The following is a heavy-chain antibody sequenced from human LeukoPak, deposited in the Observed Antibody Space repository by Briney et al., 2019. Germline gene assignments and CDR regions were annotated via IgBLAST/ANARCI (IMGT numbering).Heavy chain of an antibody. D-gene: IGHD3-22*01. V-gene: IGHV4-59*01. CDR2: IYYSGST. CDR3: ARSSRRSPNYYDSSGYYYGPHYFDY. Sequence: TSETLSLTCTVSGGSISSYYWSWIRQPPGKGLEWIGYIYYSGSTNYNPSLKSRVTISVDTSKNQFSLKLSSVTAADTAVYYCARSSRRSPNYYDSSGYYYGPHYFDYWGQGTLVTVSS. J-gene: IGHJ4*02. CDR1: GGSISSYY.